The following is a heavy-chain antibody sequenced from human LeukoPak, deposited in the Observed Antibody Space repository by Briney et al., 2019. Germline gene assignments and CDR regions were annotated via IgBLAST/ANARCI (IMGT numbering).Heavy chain of an antibody. D-gene: IGHD3-10*01. CDR1: GGSFSGYC. CDR3: ARSAIYGSGVPDY. CDR2: INHSGST. V-gene: IGHV4-34*01. J-gene: IGHJ4*02. Sequence: PSETLSLTCAVYGGSFSGYCWSWIRQPPGKGLEWIGEINHSGSTNYNPSLKSRVTISVDTSKNQFSLKLSSVTAADTAVYCCARSAIYGSGVPDYWGQGTLVTVSS.